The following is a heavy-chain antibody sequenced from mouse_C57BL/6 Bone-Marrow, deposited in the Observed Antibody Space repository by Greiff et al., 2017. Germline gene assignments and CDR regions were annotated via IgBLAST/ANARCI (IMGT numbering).Heavy chain of an antibody. D-gene: IGHD2-2*01. V-gene: IGHV1-81*01. CDR1: GYTFTSYG. Sequence: QVQLQQSGAELARPGASVKLSCKASGYTFTSYGISWVKQRTGQGLEWIGEIYPRSGNTYYNEKFKGKATLTADKSSSTAYMELRSLTSEDSAVYFCARGKGYWFAYWGQGTLVTVSA. J-gene: IGHJ3*01. CDR3: ARGKGYWFAY. CDR2: IYPRSGNT.